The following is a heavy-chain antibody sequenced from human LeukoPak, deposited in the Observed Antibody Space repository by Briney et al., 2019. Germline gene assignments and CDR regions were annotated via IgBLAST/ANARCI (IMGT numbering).Heavy chain of an antibody. V-gene: IGHV1-46*01. Sequence: ASVTVSCKASGYTLTSYYMHWVRQAPGQGLEWMGIINPSGGSTSYAQKFQGRVTMTRDTSTSTVYMELSSLRSEDTAVYYCARNHDYGDLRGAFDIWGQGTMVTVSS. CDR2: INPSGGST. CDR1: GYTLTSYY. J-gene: IGHJ3*02. CDR3: ARNHDYGDLRGAFDI. D-gene: IGHD4-17*01.